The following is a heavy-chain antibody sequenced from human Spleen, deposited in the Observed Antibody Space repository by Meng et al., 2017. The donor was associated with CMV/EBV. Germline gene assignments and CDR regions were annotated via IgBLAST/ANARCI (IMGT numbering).Heavy chain of an antibody. J-gene: IGHJ4*02. CDR1: GFTFSSYA. D-gene: IGHD3-22*01. CDR3: ARNWGHSDSTGYYWGMFDY. Sequence: GGSLRLSCAASGFTFSSYAMSWVRQAPGKGLEWVSAISGSGGSTYYADSVKGRFTISRDNSKNTLYLQMNSLRAEDTAMYYCARNWGHSDSTGYYWGMFDYWGQGTLVTVSS. V-gene: IGHV3-23*01. CDR2: ISGSGGST.